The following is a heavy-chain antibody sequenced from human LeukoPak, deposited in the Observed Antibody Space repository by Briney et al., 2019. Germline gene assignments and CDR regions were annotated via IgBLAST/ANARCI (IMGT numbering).Heavy chain of an antibody. D-gene: IGHD5-18*01. CDR1: GFTFSSCW. CDR3: ARDLQLDFDY. Sequence: GGSLRLSCAASGFTFSSCWMSWVRQAPGKGLEWVANIKQDGSEKYYVDSVKGRSTISGDNAKNSLYLQMNSLRAEDTAVYYCARDLQLDFDYWGQGTLVTVSS. V-gene: IGHV3-7*03. CDR2: IKQDGSEK. J-gene: IGHJ4*02.